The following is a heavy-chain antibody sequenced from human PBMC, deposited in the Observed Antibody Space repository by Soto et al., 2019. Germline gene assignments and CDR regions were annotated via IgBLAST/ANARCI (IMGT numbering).Heavy chain of an antibody. CDR1: GFTFSSYS. D-gene: IGHD3-9*01. CDR3: ARVPKDPYYDILTGYYERADAFDI. V-gene: IGHV3-21*01. CDR2: ISSSSSYI. Sequence: GGSLRLSCAASGFTFSSYSMNWVRQAPGKGLEWVSSISSSSSYIYYADSVKGRFTISRDNAKNSLYLQMNSLRAEDTAVYYCARVPKDPYYDILTGYYERADAFDIWGQGTMVTVS. J-gene: IGHJ3*02.